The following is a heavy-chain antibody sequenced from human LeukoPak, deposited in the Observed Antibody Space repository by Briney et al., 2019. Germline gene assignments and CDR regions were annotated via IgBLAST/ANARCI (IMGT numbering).Heavy chain of an antibody. CDR2: ISGSGGST. Sequence: GGSLRLSCAASGFTFSSYTMSWVRQAPGKGLEWVSAISGSGGSTYYADSVKGRFTISRDNSKNTLYLQMNGLRAEDTAVYYCAKTGSSGPYYYYYMDVWGKGTTVAVSS. D-gene: IGHD3-22*01. J-gene: IGHJ6*03. V-gene: IGHV3-23*01. CDR3: AKTGSSGPYYYYYMDV. CDR1: GFTFSSYT.